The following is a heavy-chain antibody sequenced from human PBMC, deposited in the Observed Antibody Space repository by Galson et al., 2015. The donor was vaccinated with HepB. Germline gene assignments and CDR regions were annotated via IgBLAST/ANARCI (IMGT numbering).Heavy chain of an antibody. V-gene: IGHV3-30-3*01. CDR2: MSCDGNTK. J-gene: IGHJ4*02. Sequence: SLRLSCAASGFAFSGYTMHWVRQAPGKSLEWVTMMSCDGNTKYYADSVKGRFTISRDNSKSTLYLQMNTPTAEDTAVYYCGRYDYWGQGTLVTVSS. CDR1: GFAFSGYT. CDR3: GRYDY.